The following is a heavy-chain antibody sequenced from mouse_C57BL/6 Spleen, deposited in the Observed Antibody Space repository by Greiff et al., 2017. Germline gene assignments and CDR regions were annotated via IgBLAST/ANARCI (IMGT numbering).Heavy chain of an antibody. CDR2: IDPSDSET. Sequence: QVQLQQPGAELVRPGSSVKLSCKASGYTFTSYWMHWVKQRPIQGLEWIGNIDPSDSETHYNQKFKDKATLTVDKSSSTAYMQLSSLTSEDSAVYYCAREERYNWYFDVWGTGTTVTVSS. V-gene: IGHV1-52*01. CDR1: GYTFTSYW. CDR3: AREERYNWYFDV. J-gene: IGHJ1*03.